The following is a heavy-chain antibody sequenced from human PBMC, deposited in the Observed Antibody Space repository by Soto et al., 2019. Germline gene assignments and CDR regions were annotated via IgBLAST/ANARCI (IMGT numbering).Heavy chain of an antibody. J-gene: IGHJ4*02. CDR2: IYYSGST. CDR3: ARSPVEMATISPFYFDY. Sequence: SDTLSLTCTVSGGSISSGDYYWSWIRQPPGKGLEWIGYIYYSGSTYYNPSLKSRVTISVDTSKNQFSLKLSSVTAADTAVYYCARSPVEMATISPFYFDYWGQGTLVTVSS. D-gene: IGHD5-12*01. CDR1: GGSISSGDYY. V-gene: IGHV4-30-4*02.